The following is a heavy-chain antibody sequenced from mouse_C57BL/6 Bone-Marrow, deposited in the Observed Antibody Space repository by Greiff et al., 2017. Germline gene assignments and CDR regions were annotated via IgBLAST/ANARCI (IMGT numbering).Heavy chain of an antibody. J-gene: IGHJ4*01. D-gene: IGHD2-10*01. V-gene: IGHV1-18*01. Sequence: EVQLQQSGPELVKPGASVKIPCKASGYTFTDYNMDWLKQHHGKSLEWIGDINPNNGGTIYNQKFKGKATLTVDKSSSTAYMELRSLTSEDTAVYYCARSYYYYAMDYWGQGTSVTVSS. CDR1: GYTFTDYN. CDR3: ARSYYYYAMDY. CDR2: INPNNGGT.